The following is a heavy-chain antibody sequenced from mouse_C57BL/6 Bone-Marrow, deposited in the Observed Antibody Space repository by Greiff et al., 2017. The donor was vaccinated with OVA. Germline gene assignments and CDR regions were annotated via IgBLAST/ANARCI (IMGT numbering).Heavy chain of an antibody. CDR1: GYTFTSSW. V-gene: IGHV1-55*01. J-gene: IGHJ2*01. CDR2: IYPGSGST. D-gene: IGHD1-1*01. Sequence: QVQLQQPGAELVKPGASVKMSCKASGYTFTSSWITWVKQRPGQGLEWIGDIYPGSGSTNYNEKFKSKATLTVDTSSSTAYLQLSSLTSEDSAVSCCARIITTVVDYWGQGTTLTVSS. CDR3: ARIITTVVDY.